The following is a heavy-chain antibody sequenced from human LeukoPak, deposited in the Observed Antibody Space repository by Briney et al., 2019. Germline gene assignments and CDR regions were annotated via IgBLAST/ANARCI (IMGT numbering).Heavy chain of an antibody. J-gene: IGHJ3*02. CDR2: INSNGGST. CDR3: AKPRGEEWLVGLYDAFDI. CDR1: GFTFSNYA. V-gene: IGHV3-64D*09. D-gene: IGHD6-19*01. Sequence: PGGSLRLSCSASGFTFSNYAMHWGRQAPGQGLEYVSAINSNGGSTYYADSVKGRFTISRDNSKNTLYLQMSSLRAEDTAVFYCAKPRGEEWLVGLYDAFDIWGQGTMVTVSS.